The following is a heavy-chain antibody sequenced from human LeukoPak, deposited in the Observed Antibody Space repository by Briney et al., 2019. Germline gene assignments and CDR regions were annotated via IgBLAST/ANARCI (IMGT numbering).Heavy chain of an antibody. Sequence: SETLSLTCAVYGGSFSGYYWSWIRQPPGKGLEWIGEINHSGSTNYNPSLKGRVTISVDTSKNQFSPKLSSVTAADTAVYYCAVTGIAAAEFDYWGQGTLVTVSS. CDR1: GGSFSGYY. D-gene: IGHD6-13*01. CDR3: AVTGIAAAEFDY. CDR2: INHSGST. J-gene: IGHJ4*02. V-gene: IGHV4-34*01.